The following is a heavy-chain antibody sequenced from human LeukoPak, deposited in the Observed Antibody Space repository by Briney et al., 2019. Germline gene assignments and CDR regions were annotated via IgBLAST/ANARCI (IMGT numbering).Heavy chain of an antibody. CDR2: IRSKAYGGTT. V-gene: IGHV3-49*04. Sequence: GGSLRLSCTASGFTFGDYAMSWVRQAPGKGLEWVGFIRSKAYGGTTEYAASVKGRFTISSDDSTSNAYLQMNSLKTEDTAEYYCTTFIVVVPAAIDYWGQGTLVTVSS. D-gene: IGHD2-2*01. J-gene: IGHJ4*02. CDR1: GFTFGDYA. CDR3: TTFIVVVPAAIDY.